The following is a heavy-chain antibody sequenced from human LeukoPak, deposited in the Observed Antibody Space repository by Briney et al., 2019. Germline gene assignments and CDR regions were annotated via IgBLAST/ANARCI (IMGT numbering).Heavy chain of an antibody. CDR3: ARENYYDSSGYSEGMDV. CDR2: MYVSRTT. Sequence: PSETLSLTCTVSGGSMSNSYLTWVRQPAGEGLEWIGRMYVSRTTNYNPSLRSRVTMSIDSSNNQFSLRLGSVTAADTAVYYCARENYYDSSGYSEGMDVWGQGTTVTVS. J-gene: IGHJ6*02. CDR1: GGSMSNSY. D-gene: IGHD3-22*01. V-gene: IGHV4-4*07.